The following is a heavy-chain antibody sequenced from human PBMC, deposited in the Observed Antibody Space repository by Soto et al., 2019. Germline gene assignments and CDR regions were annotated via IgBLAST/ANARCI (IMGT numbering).Heavy chain of an antibody. J-gene: IGHJ3*02. CDR2: IWYDGSNK. CDR1: GFTYSSYG. Sequence: QVQLVESGGGVVQPGRSLRLSCAASGFTYSSYGMHWVRQAPGKGLEWVAVIWYDGSNKYYADSVQGRFTISRDNSKNTLYLQMNSLIAEHTAVYYCASAFDIRGQGTMVTVSS. CDR3: ASAFDI. V-gene: IGHV3-33*01.